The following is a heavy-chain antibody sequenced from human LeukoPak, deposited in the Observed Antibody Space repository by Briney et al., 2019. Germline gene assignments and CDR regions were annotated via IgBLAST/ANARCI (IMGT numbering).Heavy chain of an antibody. J-gene: IGHJ6*02. CDR2: INHSGST. Sequence: PSETLSLTCAVHGGSFSDYYWSWIRQPPGKGLEWIGDINHSGSTNYNPSLKSRVTISVDTSKNQFSLNLNSVTAADTAVYYCARGAWYYDFWSENPIDYYYGLDVWGQGTTVTVSS. V-gene: IGHV4-34*01. CDR1: GGSFSDYY. D-gene: IGHD3-3*01. CDR3: ARGAWYYDFWSENPIDYYYGLDV.